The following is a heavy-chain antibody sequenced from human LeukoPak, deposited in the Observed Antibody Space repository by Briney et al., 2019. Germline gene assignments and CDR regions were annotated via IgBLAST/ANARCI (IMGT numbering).Heavy chain of an antibody. CDR3: ARSPIVVVVAATPVYYYYGMDV. CDR2: IKQDGSEK. D-gene: IGHD2-15*01. V-gene: IGHV3-7*01. Sequence: PGGSLRLSCAASGFTFSSYWMSWVRQAPGKGLEWGANIKQDGSEKYYVDSVKGRFTISRDNAKNSLYLQMNSLRAEDTAVYYCARSPIVVVVAATPVYYYYGMDVWGQGTTVTVSS. CDR1: GFTFSSYW. J-gene: IGHJ6*02.